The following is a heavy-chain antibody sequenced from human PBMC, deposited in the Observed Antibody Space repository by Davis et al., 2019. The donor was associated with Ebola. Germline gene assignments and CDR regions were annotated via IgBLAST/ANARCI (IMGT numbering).Heavy chain of an antibody. Sequence: ESLKISCAASGFTFSSYAMSWVRQAPGKGLEWVSAIDGGGDATYYADSVKGRFTISRDSSKNTLFLQMSSLRAEDTAVYYCAKDWGYMVRGVMIDYWGQGTLVTVSS. D-gene: IGHD3-10*01. CDR3: AKDWGYMVRGVMIDY. CDR2: IDGGGDAT. CDR1: GFTFSSYA. V-gene: IGHV3-23*01. J-gene: IGHJ4*02.